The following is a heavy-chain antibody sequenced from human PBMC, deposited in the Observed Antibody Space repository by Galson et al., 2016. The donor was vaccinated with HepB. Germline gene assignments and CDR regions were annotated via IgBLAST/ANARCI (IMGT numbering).Heavy chain of an antibody. CDR1: GYTFTSYY. V-gene: IGHV1-46*01. J-gene: IGHJ4*02. CDR2: INPGGGST. Sequence: SVKVSCKASGYTFTSYYMYWVQQAPGQGLEWMGIINPGGGSTSYAQKFQGRVTVTRDTSTSTVYMELSSLRSEDTAVYYCARGTGTGGYFDYWGQGTLVTVSS. D-gene: IGHD3/OR15-3a*01. CDR3: ARGTGTGGYFDY.